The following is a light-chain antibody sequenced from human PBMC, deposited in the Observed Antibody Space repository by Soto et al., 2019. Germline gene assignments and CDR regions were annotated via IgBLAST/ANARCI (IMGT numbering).Light chain of an antibody. Sequence: EIVLTQSPGTLSLSPGERATLSCRASQSVSSSYLAWYQQKPGQAPRLLIYGASSRATGIPDRFSGSGSGTDFTLTISRLEPDDFAVYYCQQYGPVLGPGTKVDIK. J-gene: IGKJ3*01. CDR1: QSVSSSY. CDR2: GAS. V-gene: IGKV3-20*01. CDR3: QQYGPV.